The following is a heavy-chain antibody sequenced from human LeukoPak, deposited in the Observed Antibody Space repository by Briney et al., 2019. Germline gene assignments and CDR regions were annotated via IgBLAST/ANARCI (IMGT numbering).Heavy chain of an antibody. J-gene: IGHJ4*02. Sequence: GASVKVSCKASGYTFTSYGISWVRQAPGQGLEWMGWISAYNGNTDYAQKLQGRVTMTTDTSTSTAYMELRSLRSDDTAVYYCAREAHLLWFGEWACDYWGQGTLVTVSS. CDR1: GYTFTSYG. D-gene: IGHD3-10*01. CDR2: ISAYNGNT. CDR3: AREAHLLWFGEWACDY. V-gene: IGHV1-18*04.